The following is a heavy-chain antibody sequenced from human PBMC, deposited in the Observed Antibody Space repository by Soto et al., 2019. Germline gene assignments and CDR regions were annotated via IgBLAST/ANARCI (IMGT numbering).Heavy chain of an antibody. Sequence: PGESLKISCKGSGYSFTSYWISWVRQMPGKGLEWMGRIDPSDSYTNYSPSFQGHVTISADKSISTAYLQWSSLKASDTAMYYCARLVVPAARPSPEPNYGMDVWGQGTTVTVSS. CDR3: ARLVVPAARPSPEPNYGMDV. CDR1: GYSFTSYW. V-gene: IGHV5-10-1*01. D-gene: IGHD2-2*01. J-gene: IGHJ6*02. CDR2: IDPSDSYT.